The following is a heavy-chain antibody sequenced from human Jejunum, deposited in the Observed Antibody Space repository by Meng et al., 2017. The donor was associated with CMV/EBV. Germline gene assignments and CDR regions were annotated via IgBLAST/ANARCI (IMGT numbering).Heavy chain of an antibody. Sequence: QVRLQESGPGLVKPSETLSLTCIVSGASIKNYNWNWVRQPAGQGLEWIGLIQVIGHTVYNPSLTSRVTVSLDASKSQFSLTLNSVTAADTATYYCAGSRPGGGACDYWGQGILVTVSS. CDR1: GASIKNYN. CDR2: IQVIGHT. D-gene: IGHD3-16*01. CDR3: AGSRPGGGACDY. V-gene: IGHV4-4*07. J-gene: IGHJ4*02.